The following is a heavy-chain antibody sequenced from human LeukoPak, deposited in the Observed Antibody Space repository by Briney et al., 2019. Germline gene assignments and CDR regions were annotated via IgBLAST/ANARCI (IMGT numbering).Heavy chain of an antibody. J-gene: IGHJ4*02. CDR1: GYTFTSYG. D-gene: IGHD6-13*01. CDR3: ARLQQLVPDYYFDY. Sequence: ASVKVSCKASGYTFTSYGISWVRQAPGQGLEWMGWISAYNGNTNYAQKLQGRVTMTTDTSTSTAYMELRSLRSDDTAVYYCARLQQLVPDYYFDYWGQGTLVTVSS. V-gene: IGHV1-18*01. CDR2: ISAYNGNT.